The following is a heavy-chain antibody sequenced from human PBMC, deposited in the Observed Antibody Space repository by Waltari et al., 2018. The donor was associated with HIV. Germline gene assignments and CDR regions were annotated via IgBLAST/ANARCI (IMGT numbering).Heavy chain of an antibody. V-gene: IGHV3-74*01. J-gene: IGHJ4*02. CDR2: SNSDGSST. CDR1: GFTFSSYW. Sequence: EVQLVESGGGLVEPGGSLRLSCVASGFTFSSYWMHWVRQAPGKGLMWVSRSNSDGSSTTYADSGKGRFTISRDNAKNTLYLQMNSLRAEDTAVYYCARHLPANDYWGQGTLVTVSS. CDR3: ARHLPANDY. D-gene: IGHD2-2*01.